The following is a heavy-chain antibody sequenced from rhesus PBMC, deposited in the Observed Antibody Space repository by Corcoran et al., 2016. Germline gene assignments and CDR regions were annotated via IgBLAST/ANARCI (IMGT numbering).Heavy chain of an antibody. D-gene: IGHD6-31*01. CDR2: IGGSSWNI. CDR1: GGSFSSYW. CDR3: ARGAAGWGYFDL. J-gene: IGHJ2*01. Sequence: QVQLQESGPGLVKPSETLSLTCAVAGGSFSSYWWSWIRQPPGKGLEWIGYIGGSSWNIYYPPSLRGRVPISADTSKTQFSLRLTSVTAADTAVYYCARGAAGWGYFDLWGPGTPITISS. V-gene: IGHV4-165*01.